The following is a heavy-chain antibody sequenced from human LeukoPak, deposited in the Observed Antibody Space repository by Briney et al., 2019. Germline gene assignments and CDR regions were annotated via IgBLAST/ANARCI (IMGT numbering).Heavy chain of an antibody. V-gene: IGHV5-51*01. CDR1: GYSFTSYW. Sequence: GESLEISCKGSGYSFTSYWIGWVRQMPGKGLEWMGIIYPGHSDTRYSPSFQGQVTISADKSISTAYLQWSSLKASDTAMYYCARFLYSSSWYGLGDAFDIWGQGTMVTVSS. CDR2: IYPGHSDT. J-gene: IGHJ3*02. CDR3: ARFLYSSSWYGLGDAFDI. D-gene: IGHD6-13*01.